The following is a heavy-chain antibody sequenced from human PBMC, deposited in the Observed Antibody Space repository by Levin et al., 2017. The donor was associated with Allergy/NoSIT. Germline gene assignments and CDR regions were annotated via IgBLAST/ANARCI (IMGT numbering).Heavy chain of an antibody. D-gene: IGHD3-10*01. V-gene: IGHV3-53*01. J-gene: IGHJ4*02. CDR2: IYSGSTT. CDR3: ARGPPISAVLRGVVPYFFDY. Sequence: GESLKISCAASGFTVSSYYMSWVRQTPGKGLEWVSLIYSGSTTYYADSVRGRFTISRDTSKNTLSLQMNSLRAEDTAMYYCARGPPISAVLRGVVPYFFDYWGQGTLVTVSS. CDR1: GFTVSSYY.